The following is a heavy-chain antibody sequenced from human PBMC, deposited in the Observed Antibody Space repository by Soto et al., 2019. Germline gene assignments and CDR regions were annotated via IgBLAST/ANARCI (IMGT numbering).Heavy chain of an antibody. V-gene: IGHV4-39*01. Sequence: SETLSFTCSASGGSISSTSYYWAWIRQPPGNVLEWIGNPYYSWTTYYNPSLKSRLTMSVDPSKNRCSLNLSSVTAADTAVYSCARLGNGFRNSYYFGMDVWGQGSTVTVSS. CDR1: GGSISSTSYY. CDR2: PYYSWTT. D-gene: IGHD4-4*01. J-gene: IGHJ6*02. CDR3: ARLGNGFRNSYYFGMDV.